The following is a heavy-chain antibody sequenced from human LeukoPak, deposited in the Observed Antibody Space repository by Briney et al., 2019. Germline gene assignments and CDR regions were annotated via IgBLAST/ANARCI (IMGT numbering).Heavy chain of an antibody. J-gene: IGHJ6*03. CDR1: GGSISSGGYY. D-gene: IGHD6-13*01. Sequence: SETLSLTCTVSGGSISSGGYYWSWIRQPAGKGLEWIGRIYTSGNTNYNPSLKSRATISVDTSKNQFSLKLSSVTAADTAVYYCARGRSSWDSGYYYYYYMDVWGKGTTVTVSS. CDR3: ARGRSSWDSGYYYYYYMDV. CDR2: IYTSGNT. V-gene: IGHV4-61*02.